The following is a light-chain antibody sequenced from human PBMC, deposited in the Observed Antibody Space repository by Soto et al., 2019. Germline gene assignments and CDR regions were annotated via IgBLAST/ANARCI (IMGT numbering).Light chain of an antibody. CDR1: QGISSW. V-gene: IGKV1-12*01. CDR3: QQANTFPWT. Sequence: DIPMTQSPSSVSASVGDRVTITCRASQGISSWLAWYQHKPGQAPKLLIYAASSLQSGVPSRFSGSGSGTEVTLTISSLQPEDFATYYCQQANTFPWTVGQGTMVEIK. CDR2: AAS. J-gene: IGKJ1*01.